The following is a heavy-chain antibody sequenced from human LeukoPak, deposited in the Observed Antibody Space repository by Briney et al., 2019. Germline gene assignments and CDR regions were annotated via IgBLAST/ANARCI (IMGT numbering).Heavy chain of an antibody. Sequence: KTSETLSLTCAVSGGSISSGGYSWSWNRQPPGKGLEWIGYIYHSGSTYYNPSLKSRVTISVDRSKNQFSLKLSSVTAADTAVYYCARGIISGSGSYEYFDYWGQGTLVTVSS. J-gene: IGHJ4*02. D-gene: IGHD3-10*01. CDR2: IYHSGST. CDR3: ARGIISGSGSYEYFDY. V-gene: IGHV4-30-2*01. CDR1: GGSISSGGYS.